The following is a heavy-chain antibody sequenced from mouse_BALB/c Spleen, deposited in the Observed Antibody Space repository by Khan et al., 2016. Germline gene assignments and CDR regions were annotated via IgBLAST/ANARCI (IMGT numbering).Heavy chain of an antibody. D-gene: IGHD1-2*01. V-gene: IGHV2-9*02. CDR3: ARDPEVITTATGTRDY. CDR2: IWAGGGT. J-gene: IGHJ4*01. Sequence: QVQLKESGPGLVAPSQSLSITCSVSGFSLANYGVHWVRQPPGKGLEWLGIIWAGGGTNYNSALMSRLSISKDNSKSQVFLKMNSLQTDDTAMYYCARDPEVITTATGTRDYWGQGTPVTVSP. CDR1: GFSLANYG.